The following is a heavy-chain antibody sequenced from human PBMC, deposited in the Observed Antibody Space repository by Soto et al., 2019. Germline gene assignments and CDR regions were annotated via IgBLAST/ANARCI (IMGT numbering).Heavy chain of an antibody. CDR1: GGTFSIYA. D-gene: IGHD6-19*01. V-gene: IGHV1-69*01. J-gene: IGHJ4*02. CDR2: IIPIFGTA. Sequence: QVQLVQSGAEVKKSGSSVKVSCKASGGTFSIYAISWVRQAPGQGLEWRGGIIPIFGTANYAQKFQGRVTITADESTSTAYMGLSSLRSEDTAVYYCARVKKGQWLVLFDYWGQGTLVTVSS. CDR3: ARVKKGQWLVLFDY.